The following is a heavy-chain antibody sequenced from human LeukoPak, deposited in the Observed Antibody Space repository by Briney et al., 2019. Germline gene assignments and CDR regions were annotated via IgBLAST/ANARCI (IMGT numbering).Heavy chain of an antibody. V-gene: IGHV4-31*03. CDR3: ARDRVAGWFDP. D-gene: IGHD3-10*01. CDR2: IYDSGST. Sequence: SQTLSLTCTVSGGSISSGAYYWSWIRQHPGKGLEWIGYIYDSGSTYYNPSLKSRVTISVDTSKNLFSLRLNSVTAADTAVYYCARDRVAGWFDPRGQGTLVTVSS. J-gene: IGHJ5*02. CDR1: GGSISSGAYY.